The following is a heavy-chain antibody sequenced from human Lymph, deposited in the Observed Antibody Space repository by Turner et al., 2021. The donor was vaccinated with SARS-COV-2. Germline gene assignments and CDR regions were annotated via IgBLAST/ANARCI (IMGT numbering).Heavy chain of an antibody. Sequence: QVQLQESGPGLVKPSQTLSLTCTVSGGSTSSGDYHWGWIRQPPGKGLEWIGYIYYSGSTFNNPSLKSRVTISVDTSKNQFSLRLSSVTAADTAVYYCARVVVLRRAYFDYWGQGTLVTVSS. CDR3: ARVVVLRRAYFDY. D-gene: IGHD2-8*01. CDR1: GGSTSSGDYH. V-gene: IGHV4-30-4*01. CDR2: IYYSGST. J-gene: IGHJ4*02.